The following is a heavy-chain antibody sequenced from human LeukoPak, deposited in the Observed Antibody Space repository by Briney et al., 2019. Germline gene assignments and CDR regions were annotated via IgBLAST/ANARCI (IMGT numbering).Heavy chain of an antibody. V-gene: IGHV3-33*01. CDR2: IWYDGSTK. Sequence: GGSLRLSCAASGFTFSSYGMRWVRQAPGKGLEWVSVIWYDGSTKYYADSVKGRFTISRDNSKNTLYLQMNSLRAEDTAVYYCARDGYDFWSGYSGHYYYGMDVWGQGTTVTVSS. D-gene: IGHD3-3*01. CDR3: ARDGYDFWSGYSGHYYYGMDV. CDR1: GFTFSSYG. J-gene: IGHJ6*02.